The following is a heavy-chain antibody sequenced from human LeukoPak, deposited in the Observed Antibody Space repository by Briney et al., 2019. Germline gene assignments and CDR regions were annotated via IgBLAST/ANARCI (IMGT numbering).Heavy chain of an antibody. V-gene: IGHV3-74*01. D-gene: IGHD6-19*01. Sequence: GGSLRLSCAASGFTLSYYWLHWVRQAPGKGLVWVSRINSDGSSTSYADSVKGRFTISRDNAKNTVYLQMSSLRAEDTAVYYCARVYGSGWYSLPFDYWGQGTLVTVSS. CDR2: INSDGSST. J-gene: IGHJ4*02. CDR3: ARVYGSGWYSLPFDY. CDR1: GFTLSYYW.